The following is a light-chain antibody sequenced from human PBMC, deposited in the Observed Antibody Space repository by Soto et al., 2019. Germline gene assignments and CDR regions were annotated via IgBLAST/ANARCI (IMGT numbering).Light chain of an antibody. CDR3: QQYSVYWT. J-gene: IGKJ1*01. CDR1: QTISSW. CDR2: DAS. Sequence: DIQMTQSPSTLSGSVGDRVTIAGRASQTISSWLAWYQQKPGKAPKLLIYDASSWAGGVPSRFTGSGSGTEFTLTIISLQPDDFATYYCQQYSVYWTFGQGTKV. V-gene: IGKV1-5*01.